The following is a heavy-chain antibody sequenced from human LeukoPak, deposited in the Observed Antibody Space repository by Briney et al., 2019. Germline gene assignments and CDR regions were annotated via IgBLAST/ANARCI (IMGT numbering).Heavy chain of an antibody. CDR1: GGSISSYY. CDR3: AKDRPRRGVLRFLEWFTYGMDV. Sequence: PSETLSLTCTVSGGSISSYYWSWIRQPPGKGLEWVSAISGSGGSTYYADSVKGRFTISRDNSKNTLYLQMNSLRAEDTAVYYCAKDRPRRGVLRFLEWFTYGMDVWGQGTTVTVSS. V-gene: IGHV3-23*01. J-gene: IGHJ6*02. D-gene: IGHD3-3*01. CDR2: ISGSGGST.